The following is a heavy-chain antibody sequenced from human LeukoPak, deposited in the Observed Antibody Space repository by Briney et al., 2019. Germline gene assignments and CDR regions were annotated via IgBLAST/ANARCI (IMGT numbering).Heavy chain of an antibody. V-gene: IGHV1-46*01. CDR1: GYTFTRYY. J-gene: IGHJ4*02. CDR2: INPSGGST. Sequence: GASVTVSCKASGYTFTRYYMHWVRQAPGQGLEWMGIINPSGGSTSYEQKFQGRVTMTRDTSTSTVYMEVSSLRSEDTAVYYCATGIRGGFFAYWGQGTLVTVSS. CDR3: ATGIRGGFFAY. D-gene: IGHD3-10*01.